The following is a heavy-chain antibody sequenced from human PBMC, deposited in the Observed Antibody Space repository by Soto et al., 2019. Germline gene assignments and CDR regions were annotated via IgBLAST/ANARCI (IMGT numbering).Heavy chain of an antibody. Sequence: ASVKVSCKASGYTFTSYDINWVRQATGQGLEWMGWMNPDSGGTNYAQKFQGWVTMTRDTSISTAYMELSRLRSDDTAVYYCARDLYCSGGSCYGGGFDYWGQGTLVTVSS. J-gene: IGHJ4*02. CDR1: GYTFTSYD. D-gene: IGHD2-15*01. CDR2: MNPDSGGT. V-gene: IGHV1-2*04. CDR3: ARDLYCSGGSCYGGGFDY.